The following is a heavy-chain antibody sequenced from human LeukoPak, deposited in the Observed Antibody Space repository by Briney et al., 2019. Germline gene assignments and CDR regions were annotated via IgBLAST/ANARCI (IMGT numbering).Heavy chain of an antibody. Sequence: TSETLSPTCTVSGGSISSSSYYWGWIRQPPGKGLEWIGSIYYSGSTYYNPSLKSRVTISVDTSKNQFSLKLSSVTAADTAVYYCARDECLGELSFCQSDYWGQGTLVTVSS. J-gene: IGHJ4*02. D-gene: IGHD3-16*02. CDR1: GGSISSSSYY. CDR2: IYYSGST. CDR3: ARDECLGELSFCQSDY. V-gene: IGHV4-39*01.